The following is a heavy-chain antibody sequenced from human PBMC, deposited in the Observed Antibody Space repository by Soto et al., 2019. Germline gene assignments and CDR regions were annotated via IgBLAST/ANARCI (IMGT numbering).Heavy chain of an antibody. J-gene: IGHJ3*02. Sequence: GGSLRLSCAASGFTFSSYDMHWVRQATGKGLEWVSAIGTAGDTYYPGSVKGRFTISRENAKNSLYLQMNSLGAEDTAVYYCARESYYYDSSGYLGAFDIWGQGTMVTVSS. D-gene: IGHD3-22*01. V-gene: IGHV3-13*01. CDR3: ARESYYYDSSGYLGAFDI. CDR2: IGTAGDT. CDR1: GFTFSSYD.